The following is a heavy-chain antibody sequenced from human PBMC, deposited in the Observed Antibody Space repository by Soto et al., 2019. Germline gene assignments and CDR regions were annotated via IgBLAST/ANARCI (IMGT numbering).Heavy chain of an antibody. D-gene: IGHD2-2*03. CDR1: GFSFSSHS. V-gene: IGHV3-64*07. Sequence: QLVESGGGLVQPGGSLRVSCAASGFSFSSHSMYWVRQAPGKRLEYISAISANGVGTYYADSVKGRFTISRDNSKNTLYLQMGSLRAEAMAVYHCTRENGLNGFDIWGQGTMVTVSS. CDR2: ISANGVGT. CDR3: TRENGLNGFDI. J-gene: IGHJ3*02.